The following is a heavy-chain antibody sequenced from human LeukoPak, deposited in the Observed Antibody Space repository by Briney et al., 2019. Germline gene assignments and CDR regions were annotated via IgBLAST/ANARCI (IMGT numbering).Heavy chain of an antibody. J-gene: IGHJ4*02. CDR1: GFTFGSYG. Sequence: GRSLRLSCAASGFTFGSYGMHWVRQAPGKGLEWVALISYDGSNKYYADSVKGRFTISRDNSKNTLYLQLNSLRAEDTAVYYCAKGYNWNDGELVLDYWGQGTLVTVSS. D-gene: IGHD1-1*01. CDR2: ISYDGSNK. CDR3: AKGYNWNDGELVLDY. V-gene: IGHV3-30*18.